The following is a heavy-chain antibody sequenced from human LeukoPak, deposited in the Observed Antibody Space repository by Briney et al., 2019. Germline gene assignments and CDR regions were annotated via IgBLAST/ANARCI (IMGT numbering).Heavy chain of an antibody. Sequence: GGPLRLSCAASGFTFRTYSMTWVRQAPGKGLDWVSYISSSSSTIYDAGSVKGRFTISRDNAKNSLYLQMNSLRAEDTAVYYCARGYSGSGSFDYWGQGTLVTVSS. D-gene: IGHD6-13*01. V-gene: IGHV3-48*01. CDR3: ARGYSGSGSFDY. J-gene: IGHJ4*02. CDR2: ISSSSSTI. CDR1: GFTFRTYS.